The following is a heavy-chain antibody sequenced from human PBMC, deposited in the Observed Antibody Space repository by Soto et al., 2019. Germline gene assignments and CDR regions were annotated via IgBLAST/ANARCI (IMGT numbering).Heavy chain of an antibody. V-gene: IGHV3-48*03. CDR3: AIYSFTSYPNCLDV. CDR2: ISINGDTI. D-gene: IGHD2-2*01. Sequence: GGSLRLSCAASGFSFSNYEMNWVRQAPGKGLEWVSYISINGDTISYADSVRGRFTISRDNARNTLYLQMNSLRAEDTAVYYSAIYSFTSYPNCLDVWGQGTMVTVSS. CDR1: GFSFSNYE. J-gene: IGHJ6*02.